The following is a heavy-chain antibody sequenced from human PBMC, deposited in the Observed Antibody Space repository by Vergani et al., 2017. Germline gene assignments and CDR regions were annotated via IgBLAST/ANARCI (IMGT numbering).Heavy chain of an antibody. CDR3: ARDSYKYSGSYYGSVGWTVDY. D-gene: IGHD1-26*01. J-gene: IGHJ4*02. CDR1: GYTFTSYG. V-gene: IGHV1-18*01. Sequence: QVQLVQSGAEVKKPGASVKVSCKASGYTFTSYGISWVRQAPGQGLEWMGWISAYNGNTNYAQKLQGRVTMTTDTSTSTAYMELRSLRSDDTAVYYCARDSYKYSGSYYGSVGWTVDYWGQGTLVTVSS. CDR2: ISAYNGNT.